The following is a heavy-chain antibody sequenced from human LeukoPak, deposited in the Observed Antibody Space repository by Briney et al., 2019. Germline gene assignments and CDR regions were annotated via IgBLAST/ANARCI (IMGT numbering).Heavy chain of an antibody. Sequence: PGGSLRLSCAASGFTFSYYGMHWVRQAPGKGLEWVAFIRYDGSNKYYADSVKGRFTISRDNSKNTLFLQMNSLRAEDTAVYYCARDDSMATIGTDAFDIWGQGTMVTVSS. D-gene: IGHD5-24*01. V-gene: IGHV3-30*02. CDR2: IRYDGSNK. CDR3: ARDDSMATIGTDAFDI. CDR1: GFTFSYYG. J-gene: IGHJ3*02.